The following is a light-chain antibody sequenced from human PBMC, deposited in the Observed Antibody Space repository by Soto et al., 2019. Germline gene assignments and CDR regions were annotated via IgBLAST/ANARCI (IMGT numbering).Light chain of an antibody. J-gene: IGLJ1*01. CDR2: SNN. V-gene: IGLV1-44*01. Sequence: QSVLTQSPSASGTPGQRVTISCSGSSSNIGRNTVNWYQQRPGMAPKLLIYSNNQRPSGVPDRFSGSKSGTSASLVISGLLSEDEADYFCAAWDDGLTGLYVFGAGTKLTVL. CDR1: SSNIGRNT. CDR3: AAWDDGLTGLYV.